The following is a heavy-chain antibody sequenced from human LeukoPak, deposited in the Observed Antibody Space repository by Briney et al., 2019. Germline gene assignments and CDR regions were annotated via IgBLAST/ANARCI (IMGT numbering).Heavy chain of an antibody. CDR2: IYYSGNT. J-gene: IGHJ4*02. Sequence: SETLSHTCTVSGVSISSSNSYWGWIRQPPGKGLEWIGSIYYSGNTYYNASLKSQVSISIDTSKNQFSLRLTSVTAADTAVYYCARQTGSGLFILPGGQGTLVTVSS. V-gene: IGHV4-39*01. CDR1: GVSISSSNSY. D-gene: IGHD3/OR15-3a*01. CDR3: ARQTGSGLFILP.